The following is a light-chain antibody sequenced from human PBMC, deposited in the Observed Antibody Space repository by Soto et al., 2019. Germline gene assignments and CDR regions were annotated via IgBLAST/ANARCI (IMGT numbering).Light chain of an antibody. Sequence: QSVLTQPPSASGSPGQSVTISCAGTSSDVGGYNYVSWYQQYPGKVPKLMIYEVSERPSGVPDRFSASKSGITASLTISGLQAEDEADYYCCSYAAGDSFKFGGGTKLTVL. V-gene: IGLV2-8*01. CDR2: EVS. J-gene: IGLJ2*01. CDR1: SSDVGGYNY. CDR3: CSYAAGDSFK.